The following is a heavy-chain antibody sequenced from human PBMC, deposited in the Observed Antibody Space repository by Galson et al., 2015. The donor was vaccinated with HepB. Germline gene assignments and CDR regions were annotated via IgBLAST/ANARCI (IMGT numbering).Heavy chain of an antibody. J-gene: IGHJ4*02. CDR1: GYTLTELS. V-gene: IGHV1-24*01. CDR2: FDPEDGET. CDR3: ATKVPYYGSGSYDY. D-gene: IGHD3-10*01. Sequence: SVKVSCEVSGYTLTELSMHWVRQAPGKGLEWMGGFDPEDGETIYAQKFQGRVTMTEDTSTDTAYMELSSLRSEDTAVYYCATKVPYYGSGSYDYWGQGTLVTVSS.